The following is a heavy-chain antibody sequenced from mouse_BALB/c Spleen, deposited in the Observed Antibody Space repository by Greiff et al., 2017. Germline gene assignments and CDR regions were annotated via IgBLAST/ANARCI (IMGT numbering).Heavy chain of an antibody. J-gene: IGHJ3*01. CDR3: TKQGEGGGGQAWFAD. CDR2: INSNGGST. CDR1: GFTFSSYY. V-gene: IGHV5-6-2*01. Sequence: EVMLVESGGGLVKLGGSLKLSCAASGFTFSSYYMSWVRQTPEKRLELVAAINSNGGSTYYPDTVKGRFTISRDNAKNTLYLQVSSLKSEDTALYYCTKQGEGGGGQAWFADWGQGTLVTVSA.